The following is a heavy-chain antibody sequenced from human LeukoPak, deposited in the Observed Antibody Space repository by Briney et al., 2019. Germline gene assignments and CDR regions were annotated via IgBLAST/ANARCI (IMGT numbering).Heavy chain of an antibody. CDR2: IYYSGST. Sequence: SETLSLTCTVSGGSISSGSYYWGWIRQPPGKGLERIGSIYYSGSTYYNPSLKSRVTISVDRSKNQFSLKLSSVTAADTAVYYCARTSIAARRANAFDIWGQGTMVTVSS. V-gene: IGHV4-39*07. J-gene: IGHJ3*02. D-gene: IGHD6-6*01. CDR3: ARTSIAARRANAFDI. CDR1: GGSISSGSYY.